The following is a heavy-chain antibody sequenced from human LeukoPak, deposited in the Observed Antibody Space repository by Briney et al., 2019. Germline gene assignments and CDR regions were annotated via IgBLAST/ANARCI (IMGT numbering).Heavy chain of an antibody. J-gene: IGHJ4*02. CDR3: ARAFNRFRFWRIDGVFDY. CDR1: GDSISGSSFH. CDR2: MYYSGSS. V-gene: IGHV4-39*07. Sequence: PSETLSLTCTVSGDSISGSSFHWGWIRQPPGKGLEWIGSMYYSGSSYFNPSLKSRVTISLDTSKNQFSLKLSSVTAADTAVYYCARAFNRFRFWRIDGVFDYWGQGTLVTVSS. D-gene: IGHD3-3*01.